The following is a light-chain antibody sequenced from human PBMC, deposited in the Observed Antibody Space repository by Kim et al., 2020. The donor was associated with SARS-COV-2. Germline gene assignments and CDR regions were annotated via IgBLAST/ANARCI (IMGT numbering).Light chain of an antibody. CDR3: QSYDSSLSGYV. V-gene: IGLV1-40*01. J-gene: IGLJ1*01. Sequence: RVTIYGTGSSSNIGAGYDVHWYQQLPGTAPKLLIYGNSNRPSGVPDRFSGSKSGTSASLAITGLQAEDEADYYCQSYDSSLSGYVFGTGTKVTVL. CDR2: GNS. CDR1: SSNIGAGYD.